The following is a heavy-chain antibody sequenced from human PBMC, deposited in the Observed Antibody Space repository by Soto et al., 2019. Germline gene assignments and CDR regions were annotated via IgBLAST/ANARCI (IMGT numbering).Heavy chain of an antibody. CDR3: ARGTMVRGVIILNYFDY. V-gene: IGHV4-34*01. CDR2: INHSGST. Sequence: PSETLSLTCAVYGGSFSGYYWSWIRQPPGKGLEWIGEINHSGSTNYNPSLKSRVTISVDTSKNQFSLKLSSVTAADTAVYYCARGTMVRGVIILNYFDYWGQGTLVTVSS. CDR1: GGSFSGYY. J-gene: IGHJ4*02. D-gene: IGHD3-10*01.